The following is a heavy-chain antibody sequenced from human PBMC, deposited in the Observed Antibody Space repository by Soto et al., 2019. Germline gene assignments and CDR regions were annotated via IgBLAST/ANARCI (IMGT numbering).Heavy chain of an antibody. CDR1: GFTFSSYL. CDR3: AKDPNIVGAIPGPLNY. CDR2: INSDGSSR. D-gene: IGHD1-26*01. V-gene: IGHV3-74*01. Sequence: PGGSLRLSCAASGFTFSSYLMHWVRQAPGKGLVWVSYINSDGSSRNYADSVKGRFTISRDNAKNTLYLQMNSLRAEDTAVYYCAKDPNIVGAIPGPLNYWGQGTLVTVSS. J-gene: IGHJ4*02.